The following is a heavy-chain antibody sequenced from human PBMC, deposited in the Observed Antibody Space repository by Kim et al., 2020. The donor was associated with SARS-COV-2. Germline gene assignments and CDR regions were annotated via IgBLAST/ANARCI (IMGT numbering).Heavy chain of an antibody. D-gene: IGHD2-2*01. J-gene: IGHJ5*02. V-gene: IGHV3-21*01. CDR1: GFTFSSYS. CDR2: ISSSSSYI. Sequence: GGSLRLSCAASGFTFSSYSMNWVRQAPGKGLEWVSSISSSSSYIYYADSVKGRFTISRDNAKNSLYLQMNSLRAEDTAVYYCARESFVVVPAVANWFDPWAREPWSPSPQ. CDR3: ARESFVVVPAVANWFDP.